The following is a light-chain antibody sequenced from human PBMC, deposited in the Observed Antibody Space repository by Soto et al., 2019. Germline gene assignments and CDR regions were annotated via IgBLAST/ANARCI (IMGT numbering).Light chain of an antibody. J-gene: IGLJ2*01. CDR1: SSDVGGYNY. Sequence: QSVLTQPASVSGSPGQSITISCTGTSSDVGGYNYVSWYQQHPGKAPKLMIYDVINRPSGVSNRFSGSKSGNSASLTISGLQAEDEADYYCSSYTSSSTYVVFGGGTKVNV. CDR3: SSYTSSSTYVV. CDR2: DVI. V-gene: IGLV2-14*03.